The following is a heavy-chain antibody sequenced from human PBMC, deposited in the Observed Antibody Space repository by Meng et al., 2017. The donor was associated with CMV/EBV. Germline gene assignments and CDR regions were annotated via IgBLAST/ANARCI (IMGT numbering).Heavy chain of an antibody. Sequence: GESLKISCAASGFTVSSNYMSWVRQAPGKGLEWVSSISSSSSYIYYADSVKGRFTISRDNAKNSLYLQMNSLRAEDTAVYYCARLYTGYFDYWGQGTLVT. CDR1: GFTVSSNY. CDR2: ISSSSSYI. CDR3: ARLYTGYFDY. D-gene: IGHD3-10*01. J-gene: IGHJ4*02. V-gene: IGHV3-21*01.